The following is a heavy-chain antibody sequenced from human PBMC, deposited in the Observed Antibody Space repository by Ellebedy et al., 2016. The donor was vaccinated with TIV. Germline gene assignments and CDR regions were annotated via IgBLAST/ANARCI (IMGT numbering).Heavy chain of an antibody. D-gene: IGHD3-3*01. CDR3: ARANFWSAEGDH. J-gene: IGHJ4*02. CDR1: GFTFDDSA. V-gene: IGHV3-48*01. CDR2: IGSGSDTI. Sequence: GGSLRLXCAASGFTFDDSAMHWVRQAPGKGLEWISYIGSGSDTIYYADSVKGRFTISRDNSKNILYLQMNSLRADDTAVYFCARANFWSAEGDHWGQGTLVTVSS.